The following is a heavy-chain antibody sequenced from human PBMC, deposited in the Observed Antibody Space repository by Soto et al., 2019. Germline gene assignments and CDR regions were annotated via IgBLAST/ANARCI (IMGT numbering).Heavy chain of an antibody. V-gene: IGHV3-30*18. CDR3: AKDRCSSTSCGPFYYYYGMDV. CDR1: GFTFSSYG. Sequence: GGSLRLSCAASGFTFSSYGMHWVRQAPGKGLEWVAVISYDGSNKYYADSVKGRFTISRDNSKNTLYLQMNSLRAEDTAVYYCAKDRCSSTSCGPFYYYYGMDVWGQGTTVTVSS. D-gene: IGHD2-2*01. CDR2: ISYDGSNK. J-gene: IGHJ6*02.